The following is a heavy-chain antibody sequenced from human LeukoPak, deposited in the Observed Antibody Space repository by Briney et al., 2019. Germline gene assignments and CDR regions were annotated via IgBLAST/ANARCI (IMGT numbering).Heavy chain of an antibody. Sequence: SQTLSLTCTVSGGSISSGGYYWSWIRQHPGKGLEWIGYIYYSGSTYYNPSLKSRVTISVDTSKNQFSLKLSSVTAADTAVYYCARGRIQLWLRGGRNFDYWGQGTLVTVSS. V-gene: IGHV4-31*03. CDR3: ARGRIQLWLRGGRNFDY. D-gene: IGHD5-18*01. CDR2: IYYSGST. CDR1: GGSISSGGYY. J-gene: IGHJ4*02.